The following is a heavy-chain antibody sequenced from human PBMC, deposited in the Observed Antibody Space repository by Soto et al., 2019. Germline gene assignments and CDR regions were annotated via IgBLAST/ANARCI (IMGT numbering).Heavy chain of an antibody. CDR2: ISGSGGST. CDR3: AKDLPPHNDFWSGYYTADYYYYMDV. CDR1: GFTFSSYA. D-gene: IGHD3-3*01. Sequence: GGSLRLSCAASGFTFSSYAMSWVRQAPGKGLEWVSAISGSGGSTYYADSVKGRFTISRDNSKNTLYLQMNSLRAEDTAVYYCAKDLPPHNDFWSGYYTADYYYYMDVWGKGTTVTVSS. J-gene: IGHJ6*03. V-gene: IGHV3-23*01.